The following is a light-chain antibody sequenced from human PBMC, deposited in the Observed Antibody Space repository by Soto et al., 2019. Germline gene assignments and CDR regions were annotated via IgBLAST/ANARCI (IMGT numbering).Light chain of an antibody. CDR3: QQYNSYSRYT. Sequence: DIQMTPSPSTLSAPVGDRVTITCRAGQSISSWLAWYQQKPGKAPKRLIYKASSLESGVPSRFSGSGSGTEFTLTISSLQPDDFATYYCQQYNSYSRYTFGQGTKLEIK. CDR2: KAS. J-gene: IGKJ2*01. CDR1: QSISSW. V-gene: IGKV1-5*03.